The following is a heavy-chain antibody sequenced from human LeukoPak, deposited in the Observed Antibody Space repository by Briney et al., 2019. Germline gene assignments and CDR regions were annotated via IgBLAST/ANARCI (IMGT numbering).Heavy chain of an antibody. CDR3: ARAGYDSSGYWVYYFDY. CDR1: GFTFSSYW. CDR2: INSDGSST. Sequence: GGSLRLSCAASGFTFSSYWMHWVRQAPGKGLVWVSRINSDGSSTSYADSVKGRFTISRDNAKNTLYLQMNSLRAEDTAVYYCARAGYDSSGYWVYYFDYWGQGTLVTVSS. J-gene: IGHJ4*02. V-gene: IGHV3-74*01. D-gene: IGHD3-22*01.